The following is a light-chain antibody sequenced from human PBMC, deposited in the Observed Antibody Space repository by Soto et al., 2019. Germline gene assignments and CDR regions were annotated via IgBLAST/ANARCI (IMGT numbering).Light chain of an antibody. CDR1: NTDVGGYNY. CDR3: TSFSSITREV. J-gene: IGLJ2*01. CDR2: EVR. V-gene: IGLV2-14*01. Sequence: QSALTQPASVSGSPGQSITVSCTGTNTDVGGYNYVSWYQHRPGKAPRLMIYEVRNRLSGVSNRFSGSKSGNTASLTISGLQSEDEADYYCTSFSSITREVFGGGTKVTVL.